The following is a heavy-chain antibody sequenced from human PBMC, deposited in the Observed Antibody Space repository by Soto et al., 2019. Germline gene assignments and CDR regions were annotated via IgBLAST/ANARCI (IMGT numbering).Heavy chain of an antibody. CDR2: IYWDDDK. J-gene: IGHJ4*02. Sequence: QITLNESGPTVVKPAETLTLTCTCSGFSLTTSGVGVGWIRQSPGKAPEWLALIYWDDDKRYSASLKSRLTITKETSKNQVVLTMASVDPADTATYYCAHRILRTVFGLVTTTAIYFDFWGQGTPVVVSS. CDR1: GFSLTTSGVG. V-gene: IGHV2-5*02. CDR3: AHRILRTVFGLVTTTAIYFDF. D-gene: IGHD3-3*01.